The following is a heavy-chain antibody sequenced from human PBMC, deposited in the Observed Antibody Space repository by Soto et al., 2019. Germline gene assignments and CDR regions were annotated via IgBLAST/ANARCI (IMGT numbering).Heavy chain of an antibody. Sequence: QVQLVQSGAEVKKPGSSVKVSCKASGGTFSSYAISWVRQAPGQGLEWMGGIIPIFGTANYAQKFQGRVTITADESTSTAYMEHSSLRSEDTAVYYCARSAAAAIGNYYYYGMDVWGQGTTVTVSS. V-gene: IGHV1-69*01. CDR3: ARSAAAAIGNYYYYGMDV. J-gene: IGHJ6*02. D-gene: IGHD6-13*01. CDR1: GGTFSSYA. CDR2: IIPIFGTA.